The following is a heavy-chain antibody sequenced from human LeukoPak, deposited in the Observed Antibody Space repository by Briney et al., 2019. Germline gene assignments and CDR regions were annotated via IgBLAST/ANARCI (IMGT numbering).Heavy chain of an antibody. Sequence: ASVKVSCTASGYTFTSYGISWVRQAPGQGLEWMGWISAYNGNTNYAQKLQGRVTMTTDTSTSTAYMELRSLRSDDTAVYYCARAGYYDSSGYSSWFDPWGQGTLVTVSS. CDR1: GYTFTSYG. D-gene: IGHD3-22*01. V-gene: IGHV1-18*01. J-gene: IGHJ5*02. CDR3: ARAGYYDSSGYSSWFDP. CDR2: ISAYNGNT.